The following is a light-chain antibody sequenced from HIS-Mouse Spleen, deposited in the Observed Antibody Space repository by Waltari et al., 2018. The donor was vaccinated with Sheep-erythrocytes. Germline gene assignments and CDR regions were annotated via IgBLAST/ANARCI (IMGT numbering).Light chain of an antibody. CDR3: MQALQTPPWT. Sequence: DIVMTQSPLSLPVTPGEPASISCRSSQSLLHSNGYNYLDWYLQKPGQSPQLLIYLGSHRASGVPDRFSGSGSGTDCTLKISRVEAEDVGVYYCMQALQTPPWTFGQGTKVEIK. V-gene: IGKV2-28*01. CDR2: LGS. CDR1: QSLLHSNGYNY. J-gene: IGKJ1*01.